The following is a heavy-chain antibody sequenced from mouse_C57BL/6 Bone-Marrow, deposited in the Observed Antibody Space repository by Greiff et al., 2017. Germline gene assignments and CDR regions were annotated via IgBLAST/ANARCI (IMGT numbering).Heavy chain of an antibody. Sequence: QVQLQQSGPELVKPGASVKISCKASGYAFSSSWMNWVKQRPGKGLEWIGRIYPGDGDTNYNGKFKGKATLTADKSSSTAYMQLSSLTSEDSAVYVCVFYYGSSQYYFDYWGQGTTLTVSS. CDR3: VFYYGSSQYYFDY. CDR1: GYAFSSSW. J-gene: IGHJ2*01. V-gene: IGHV1-82*01. CDR2: IYPGDGDT. D-gene: IGHD1-1*01.